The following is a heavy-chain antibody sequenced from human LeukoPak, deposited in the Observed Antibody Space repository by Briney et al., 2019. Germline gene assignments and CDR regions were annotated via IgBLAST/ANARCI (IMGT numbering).Heavy chain of an antibody. D-gene: IGHD6-19*01. CDR2: ISATGGSA. CDR1: GFTFSSYG. Sequence: PGGSLRLSCAASGFTFSSYGMSWVRQAPGKGLEWVSAISATGGSAYNADSVKGRFTISRDNSENTLYLEMNSLRAEDTAVYYCAKYSSGWYVYYYMDVWGKGTTVTVSS. J-gene: IGHJ6*03. CDR3: AKYSSGWYVYYYMDV. V-gene: IGHV3-23*01.